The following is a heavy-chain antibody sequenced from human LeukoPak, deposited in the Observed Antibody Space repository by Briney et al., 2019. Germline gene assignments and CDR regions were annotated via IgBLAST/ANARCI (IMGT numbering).Heavy chain of an antibody. V-gene: IGHV3-30*04. D-gene: IGHD2-8*01. Sequence: GGSLRLSCAASGFTFSSYAMHWVRQAPGKGLEWVAVKSYDGSNKYYADSVKGRFTISRDNSKNTLYLQMNSLRAEDTAVYYCARDWNVLMVYAPTAGYYGMDVWGQGTTVTVSS. CDR2: KSYDGSNK. CDR3: ARDWNVLMVYAPTAGYYGMDV. CDR1: GFTFSSYA. J-gene: IGHJ6*02.